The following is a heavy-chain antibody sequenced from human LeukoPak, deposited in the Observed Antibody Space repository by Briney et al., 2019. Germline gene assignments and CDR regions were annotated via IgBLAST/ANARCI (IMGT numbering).Heavy chain of an antibody. J-gene: IGHJ5*02. Sequence: SETLSLTCAVSGGSISSGGYSWSWIRQPPGKGLEWIGYIYHSGSTYYNPSLKSRVTISVDTSKNQFSLKLSSVTAADTAVYYCARDYYDSSGYYYWFDPWGQGTLVTVSS. CDR3: ARDYYDSSGYYYWFDP. CDR2: IYHSGST. CDR1: GGSISSGGYS. V-gene: IGHV4-30-2*01. D-gene: IGHD3-22*01.